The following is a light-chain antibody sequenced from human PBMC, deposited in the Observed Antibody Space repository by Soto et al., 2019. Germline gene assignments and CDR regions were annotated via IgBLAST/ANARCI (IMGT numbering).Light chain of an antibody. CDR3: QQYHIYSWT. Sequence: DILMTQSPSFLSASVGDIVTITCRASQSISTWVAWYQQKPGKAPKLLIYKTSSLESGVPSRFRGSGSGTEFTLTISGLQPEDFASYYCQQYHIYSWTFGQGTKVEIK. CDR2: KTS. V-gene: IGKV1-5*03. J-gene: IGKJ1*01. CDR1: QSISTW.